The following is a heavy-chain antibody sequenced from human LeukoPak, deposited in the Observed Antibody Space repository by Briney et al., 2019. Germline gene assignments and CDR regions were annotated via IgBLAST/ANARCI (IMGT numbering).Heavy chain of an antibody. CDR3: ARAVYYYDSSGYYFHWFDP. CDR1: GYTFTSYY. CDR2: INPSGGST. Sequence: ASVKVSCKASGYTFTSYYMHWVRQAPGQGLEWMGIINPSGGSTSYAQKFQGRVTMTRDTSTSTVYMELSSLRSEDTAVYYCARAVYYYDSSGYYFHWFDPWGQGTLVTVSS. D-gene: IGHD3-22*01. J-gene: IGHJ5*02. V-gene: IGHV1-46*01.